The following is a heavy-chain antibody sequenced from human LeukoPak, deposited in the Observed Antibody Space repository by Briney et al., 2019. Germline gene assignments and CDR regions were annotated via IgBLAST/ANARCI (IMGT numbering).Heavy chain of an antibody. V-gene: IGHV1-58*01. CDR2: IVVGSGNT. CDR1: GFTFTSSA. D-gene: IGHD6-6*01. CDR3: ARDGGHGVIAARL. J-gene: IGHJ4*02. Sequence: GTSVKVSCKASGFTFTSSAVQWVRQARGQRLEWIGWIVVGSGNTNYAQKFQERVTITRDMSTSTAYMELSSLRSEDTAVYYCARDGGHGVIAARLWGQGTLVTVSS.